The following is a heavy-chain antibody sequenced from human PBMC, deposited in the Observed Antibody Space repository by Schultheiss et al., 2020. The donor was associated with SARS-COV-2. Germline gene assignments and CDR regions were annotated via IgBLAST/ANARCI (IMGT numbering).Heavy chain of an antibody. CDR3: ARVNPVGYSLPFDY. D-gene: IGHD4-23*01. J-gene: IGHJ4*02. CDR1: GGSFSGYY. V-gene: IGHV4-34*01. Sequence: SETLSLTCAVYGGSFSGYYWSWIRQPPGKGLEWIGEINHSGSTNYNPSLKSRVTISVDTSKNQFSLKLSSVTAADTAVYYCARVNPVGYSLPFDYWGQGTLVTVSS. CDR2: INHSGST.